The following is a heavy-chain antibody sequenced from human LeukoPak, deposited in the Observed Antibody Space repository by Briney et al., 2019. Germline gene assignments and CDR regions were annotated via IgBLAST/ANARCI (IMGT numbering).Heavy chain of an antibody. CDR3: ARDSHYDFYYYYGMDV. CDR2: IHSGGST. CDR1: GFTVSSNY. V-gene: IGHV3-53*01. D-gene: IGHD3-10*01. Sequence: GGSLRLSCAASGFTVSSNYMSWVRQAPGKGLEWVSVIHSGGSTYYADSVKGRFTISRDNSKNTLYLQMNSLRAEDTAVYYCARDSHYDFYYYYGMDVWGQGTTVTVSS. J-gene: IGHJ6*02.